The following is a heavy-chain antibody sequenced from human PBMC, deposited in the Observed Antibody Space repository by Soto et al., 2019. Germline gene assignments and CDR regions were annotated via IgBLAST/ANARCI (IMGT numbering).Heavy chain of an antibody. J-gene: IGHJ4*02. CDR1: GGSISSSSYY. V-gene: IGHV4-39*01. D-gene: IGHD3-22*01. CDR3: ASSDRSGFGFDY. CDR2: IYYSGST. Sequence: PSETLSLTCTVSGGSISSSSYYWGWIRQPPGKGLEWIGSIYYSGSTYYNPSLKSRVTISVDTSKNQFSLKLSSVTPDDTALYYCASSDRSGFGFDYWGQGTLVTVSS.